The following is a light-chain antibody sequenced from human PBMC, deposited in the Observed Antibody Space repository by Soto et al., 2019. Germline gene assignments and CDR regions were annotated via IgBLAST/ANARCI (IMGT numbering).Light chain of an antibody. CDR1: QSIRYY. J-gene: IGKJ1*01. V-gene: IGKV1-5*01. CDR3: QHHNSYSQT. Sequence: DIQLTQSPPTLSASVGDRVTITCRASQSIRYYLAWYQQMPGKAPKLLIYGASILQSGVPSRFSGSGSGTEFTLTISSLQPDDFATYFCQHHNSYSQTFGQGTKVEIK. CDR2: GAS.